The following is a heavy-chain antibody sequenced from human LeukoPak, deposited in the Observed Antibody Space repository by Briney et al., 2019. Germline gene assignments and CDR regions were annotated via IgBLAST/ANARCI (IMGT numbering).Heavy chain of an antibody. Sequence: PSETLSLTCTVSGGSISSSYYWGRIRQPPGKGLEWIGSIYYSGSTYYNPSLKSRVTISLDTSKYQFSLNLSSVTTADTAVYYCVRDVEELVTWGQGTLVTVSS. D-gene: IGHD1/OR15-1a*01. J-gene: IGHJ5*02. CDR1: GGSISSSYY. CDR3: VRDVEELVT. V-gene: IGHV4-39*07. CDR2: IYYSGST.